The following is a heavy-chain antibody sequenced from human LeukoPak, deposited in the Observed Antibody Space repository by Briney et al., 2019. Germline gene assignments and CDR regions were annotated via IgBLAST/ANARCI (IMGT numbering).Heavy chain of an antibody. J-gene: IGHJ4*02. CDR3: ARDQCRGGSCYQFDY. V-gene: IGHV1-2*02. Sequence: ASVKVSCKASGYTFTGYYMHWVRQAPGQGLEWMGWINPNSGGTNYAQKFQGRVTMTRDTSISTAYMELSRLRSDDTAVYYCARDQCRGGSCYQFDYWGQGTLVTVSS. D-gene: IGHD2-15*01. CDR1: GYTFTGYY. CDR2: INPNSGGT.